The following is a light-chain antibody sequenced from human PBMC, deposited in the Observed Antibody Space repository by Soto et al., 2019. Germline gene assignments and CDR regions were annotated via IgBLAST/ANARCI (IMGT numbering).Light chain of an antibody. CDR3: QVWDDTSDHVV. V-gene: IGLV3-21*02. CDR2: DGT. J-gene: IGLJ2*01. CDR1: NIGDKS. Sequence: SYELTQPPSVSVAPGQTARITCGGNNIGDKSVHWYQQKPGQAPVLVVYDGTDRASGIPERFSGSNSGNTATLTISGVEAGDEADYYCQVWDDTSDHVVFGGGPKVTVL.